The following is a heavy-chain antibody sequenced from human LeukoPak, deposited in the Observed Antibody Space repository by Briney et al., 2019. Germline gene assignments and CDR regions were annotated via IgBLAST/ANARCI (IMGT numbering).Heavy chain of an antibody. V-gene: IGHV1-69*04. Sequence: SVKVSRKASGGTFYNYAIGWVRQAPGQGLEWMGRIIPILGIANYAQRFQDRVTITADKSTTTAYMELSSLTSEDTAVYYCARPQQLQQDYYSMDVWGQGTTVTVSS. D-gene: IGHD6-13*01. J-gene: IGHJ6*02. CDR1: GGTFYNYA. CDR3: ARPQQLQQDYYSMDV. CDR2: IIPILGIA.